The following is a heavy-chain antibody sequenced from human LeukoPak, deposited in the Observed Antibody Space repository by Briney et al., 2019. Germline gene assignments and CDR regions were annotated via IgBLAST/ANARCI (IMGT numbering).Heavy chain of an antibody. Sequence: SETLSLTCTVSGGSISSYYWSWIRQPPGKGLEWIGYIYYSGSTNYNPSLKSRVAISVDTSKKQFSLNLSSVTAADTAVYYCARHPGAGYNCFDYWGQGTLVTVSS. CDR1: GGSISSYY. CDR3: ARHPGAGYNCFDY. D-gene: IGHD5-24*01. J-gene: IGHJ4*02. CDR2: IYYSGST. V-gene: IGHV4-59*08.